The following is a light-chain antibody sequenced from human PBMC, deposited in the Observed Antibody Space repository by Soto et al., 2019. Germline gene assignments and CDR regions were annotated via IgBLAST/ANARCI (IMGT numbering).Light chain of an antibody. CDR3: QQYNNWPPLT. CDR1: QSVSVN. Sequence: EILMTQSPATLSVSPGERATLSCRASQSVSVNLAWYQQKPGQAPRLLIYGASTRATGMPARFSGSGSGTEFTLTISSLQSEDFAVYYCQQYNNWPPLTFGGGTKVEIK. V-gene: IGKV3-15*01. CDR2: GAS. J-gene: IGKJ4*01.